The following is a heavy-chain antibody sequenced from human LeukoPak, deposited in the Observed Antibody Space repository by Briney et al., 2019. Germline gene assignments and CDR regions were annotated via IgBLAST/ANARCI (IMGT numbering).Heavy chain of an antibody. Sequence: ASVKVSYKASGYTFTGYYMHWVRQAPGQGLEWMGSINPDSGDTNYAQNLQGRVTMTRDTSINTAYLDLSRLRSDDTAVYYCAIIGDNFDFWGQGTKVTVSS. J-gene: IGHJ3*01. CDR1: GYTFTGYY. V-gene: IGHV1-2*02. CDR2: INPDSGDT. D-gene: IGHD7-27*01. CDR3: AIIGDNFDF.